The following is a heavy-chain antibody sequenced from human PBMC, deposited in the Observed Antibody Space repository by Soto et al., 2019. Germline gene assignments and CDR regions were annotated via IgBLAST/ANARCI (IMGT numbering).Heavy chain of an antibody. CDR3: ARARTFGVVIIYYGMDV. D-gene: IGHD3-3*01. V-gene: IGHV4-61*01. Sequence: SETLSLTCTVSGGSVSSGSYYWSWIRQPPGKGLEWIGYIYYSGSTNYNPSLKSRVTISVDTSKNQFSLKLSSVTAADTAVYYCARARTFGVVIIYYGMDVWGQGTTVTVPS. CDR2: IYYSGST. J-gene: IGHJ6*02. CDR1: GGSVSSGSYY.